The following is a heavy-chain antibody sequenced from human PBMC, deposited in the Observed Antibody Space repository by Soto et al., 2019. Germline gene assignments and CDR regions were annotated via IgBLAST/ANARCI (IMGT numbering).Heavy chain of an antibody. CDR1: GYTFTSYA. D-gene: IGHD2-21*01. Sequence: QVQLVQSGAEVKKPGASVKVSCKASGYTFTSYAMHWVRQAPGQRLEWMGWINAGNGNTKYSQNFQGRVTITRDTSASTAYMEQSSLRSEDTAVYYCARDLAYGIPDYWGQGTLVTVSS. V-gene: IGHV1-3*01. CDR2: INAGNGNT. CDR3: ARDLAYGIPDY. J-gene: IGHJ4*02.